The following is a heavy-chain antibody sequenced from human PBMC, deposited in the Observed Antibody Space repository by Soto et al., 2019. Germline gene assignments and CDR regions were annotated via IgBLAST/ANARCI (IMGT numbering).Heavy chain of an antibody. CDR1: GFTFSSYA. D-gene: IGHD6-19*01. V-gene: IGHV3-23*01. CDR2: ISGSGGST. Sequence: GGSLRHSWAASGFTFSSYAMIWVRQAPGKGLEWVSAISGSGGSTYYADSVKGRFTISRDNAKNSLYLQMNSLRAEDTAVYYCARDGGIAVTNAFDIWGQGTMVTVSS. CDR3: ARDGGIAVTNAFDI. J-gene: IGHJ3*02.